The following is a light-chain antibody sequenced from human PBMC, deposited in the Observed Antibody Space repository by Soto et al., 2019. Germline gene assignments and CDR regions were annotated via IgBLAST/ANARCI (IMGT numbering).Light chain of an antibody. CDR3: QQYNNLPPDT. CDR1: QSVRTK. Sequence: EIVMTQSPGTLSVSPGEGATLFCRASQSVRTKLAWYQQRAGQAPRLLMYGASTRATGIPDRFSGSGSGTEFTLTISSLQSEDFAVYFCQQYNNLPPDTFGQGTKLEIK. J-gene: IGKJ2*01. V-gene: IGKV3-15*01. CDR2: GAS.